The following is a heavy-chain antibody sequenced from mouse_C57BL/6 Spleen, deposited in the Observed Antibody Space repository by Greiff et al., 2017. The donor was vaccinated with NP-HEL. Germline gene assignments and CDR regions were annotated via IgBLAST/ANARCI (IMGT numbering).Heavy chain of an antibody. CDR2: IYPGDGDT. V-gene: IGHV1-80*01. J-gene: IGHJ3*01. Sequence: VMLVESGAELVKPGASVKISCKASGYAFSSYWMNWVKQRPGKGLEWIGQIYPGDGDTNYNGKFKGKATLTADKSSSTAYMQLSSLTSEDSAVYFCARKDRGWFAYWGQGTLVTVSA. CDR1: GYAFSSYW. CDR3: ARKDRGWFAY.